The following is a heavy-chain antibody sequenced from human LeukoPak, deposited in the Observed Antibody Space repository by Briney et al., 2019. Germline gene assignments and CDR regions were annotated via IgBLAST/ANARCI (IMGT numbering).Heavy chain of an antibody. D-gene: IGHD3-22*01. CDR3: ARGGPRGYDSSGYYFSYFDY. Sequence: GASVKVSCKASGYTFTGYDMHWVRQAPGQGLEWMGWINPNSGGTNYAQKFQGWVTMTRDTSISTAYMELSRLRSDDTAVYYCARGGPRGYDSSGYYFSYFDYWGQGTLVTVSS. J-gene: IGHJ4*02. CDR1: GYTFTGYD. V-gene: IGHV1-2*04. CDR2: INPNSGGT.